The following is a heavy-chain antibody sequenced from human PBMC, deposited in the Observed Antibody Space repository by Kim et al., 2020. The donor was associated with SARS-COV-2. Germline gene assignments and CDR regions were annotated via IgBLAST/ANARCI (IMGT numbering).Heavy chain of an antibody. J-gene: IGHJ4*02. CDR2: IIPILGIA. CDR3: ACEVEMATIRFDY. Sequence: SVKVSCKASGGTFSSYAISWVRQAPGQGLEWMGRIIPILGIANYAQKFQGRVTITADKSTSTAYMELSSLRSEDTAVYYCACEVEMATIRFDYWGQGTLVTVSS. D-gene: IGHD5-12*01. CDR1: GGTFSSYA. V-gene: IGHV1-69*04.